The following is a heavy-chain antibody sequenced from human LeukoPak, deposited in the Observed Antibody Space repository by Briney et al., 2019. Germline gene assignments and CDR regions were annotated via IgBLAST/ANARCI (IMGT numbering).Heavy chain of an antibody. Sequence: PGGSLRLSCAASGFTISTFWMSWVRQAPGKGLEWVANINQHENEKNYVDSVRGRFTIYRDNAKNSLYLQMNNLRAGDTDIYYCVSGGWFFNYCGQGTLVTVSS. J-gene: IGHJ4*02. V-gene: IGHV3-7*01. D-gene: IGHD6-19*01. CDR2: INQHENEK. CDR3: VSGGWFFNY. CDR1: GFTISTFW.